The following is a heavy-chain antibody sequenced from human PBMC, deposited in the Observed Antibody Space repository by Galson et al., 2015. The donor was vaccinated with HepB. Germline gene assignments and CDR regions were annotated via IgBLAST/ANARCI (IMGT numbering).Heavy chain of an antibody. CDR3: ARDYDYGGVHDAFDI. J-gene: IGHJ3*02. CDR2: IWYDGSNK. CDR1: GFAFSSYG. D-gene: IGHD4-23*01. V-gene: IGHV3-33*01. Sequence: SLRLSCAASGFAFSSYGMHWVRQAPGKGLEWVAVIWYDGSNKYYADSVKGRFTISRDNSKNTLYLQMNSLRAEDTAVYYCARDYDYGGVHDAFDIWGQGRMVTVSS.